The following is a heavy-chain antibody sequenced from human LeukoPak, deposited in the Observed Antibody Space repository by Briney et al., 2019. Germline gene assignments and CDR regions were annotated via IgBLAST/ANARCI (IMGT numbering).Heavy chain of an antibody. J-gene: IGHJ4*02. CDR2: IYYTGST. CDR1: GDSISSSY. D-gene: IGHD4-11*01. CDR3: AQGSSNWAKFDY. V-gene: IGHV4-59*01. Sequence: SETLSLTCTVSGDSISSSYWSWIRQPPGKGLEGIGFIYYTGSTNYNPSLKSRVTISVDTSKNQFSLKLSSVTAADTAVYYCAQGSSNWAKFDYWGQGTLVTVSS.